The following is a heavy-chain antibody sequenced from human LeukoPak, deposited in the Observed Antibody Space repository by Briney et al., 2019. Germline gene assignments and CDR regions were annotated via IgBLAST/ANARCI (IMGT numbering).Heavy chain of an antibody. D-gene: IGHD3-16*01. J-gene: IGHJ6*02. CDR2: ISYDGSNK. Sequence: AGGSLRLSCAASGFTFSSYAMHWVRQAPGKGLEWVAVISYDGSNKYYADSVKGRFTISRDNSKNTLYLQMNSLRAEDTAVYYCAREYVTVYYYYYGMDVWGQGTTVTVSS. CDR3: AREYVTVYYYYYGMDV. CDR1: GFTFSSYA. V-gene: IGHV3-30-3*01.